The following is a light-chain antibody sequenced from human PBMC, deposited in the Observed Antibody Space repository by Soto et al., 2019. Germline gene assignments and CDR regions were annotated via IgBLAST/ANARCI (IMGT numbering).Light chain of an antibody. V-gene: IGKV3-15*01. CDR1: QNVYNN. J-gene: IGKJ1*01. CDR2: GAS. Sequence: EIVKTQSADTLSVSPGERATLPCRASQNVYNNLAWYQQKPGQAPRLLMYGASTRATGIPARFTGSGSGTEFTLTISSLQSEDFAFYYCQHYYNWPQTFGQGTKVDIK. CDR3: QHYYNWPQT.